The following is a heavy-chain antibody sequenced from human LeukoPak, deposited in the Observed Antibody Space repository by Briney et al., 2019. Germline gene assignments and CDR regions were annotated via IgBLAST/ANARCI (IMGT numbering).Heavy chain of an antibody. CDR1: GYTFTSYY. CDR3: ATRGYTEYYMDV. CDR2: INPSGGST. Sequence: ASVKVSCKASGYTFTSYYMHWVRQAPGQGLEWMGIINPSGGSTSYAQKFQGRVTMTRDTSISTAYMELSRLRSDDTAVYYCATRGYTEYYMDVWGKGTTVTVSS. D-gene: IGHD5-18*01. J-gene: IGHJ6*03. V-gene: IGHV1-46*01.